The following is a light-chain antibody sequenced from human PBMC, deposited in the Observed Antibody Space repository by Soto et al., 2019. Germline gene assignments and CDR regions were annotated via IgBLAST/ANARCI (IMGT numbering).Light chain of an antibody. CDR3: QQRSNWLIS. CDR1: QSISNSK. V-gene: IGKV3D-20*02. Sequence: EIVLTQSPGTLSLSPGERATLSCRASQSISNSKLAWYQHKAGQAPRLVIYGASGRATGIPNRFSGSGSGTDFTFTITRLEPDDFAVYYCQQRSNWLISFGPGTKVDIK. CDR2: GAS. J-gene: IGKJ3*01.